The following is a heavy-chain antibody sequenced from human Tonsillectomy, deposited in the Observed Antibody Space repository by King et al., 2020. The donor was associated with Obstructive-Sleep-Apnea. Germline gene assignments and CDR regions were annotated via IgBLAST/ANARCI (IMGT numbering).Heavy chain of an antibody. V-gene: IGHV3-9*01. D-gene: IGHD6-13*01. CDR1: GFTFDDYA. CDR2: ISWNSGII. Sequence: VQLVESGGGLVQPGRSLRLSCAASGFTFDDYAMHWVRQAPGKGLEWVSGISWNSGIIGYADSVKGRFTISRDNAKNSLYLQMNSLRAEDTALYYCAKDMFPYSSSWYHLNWFDPWGQGTLVTVSS. CDR3: AKDMFPYSSSWYHLNWFDP. J-gene: IGHJ5*02.